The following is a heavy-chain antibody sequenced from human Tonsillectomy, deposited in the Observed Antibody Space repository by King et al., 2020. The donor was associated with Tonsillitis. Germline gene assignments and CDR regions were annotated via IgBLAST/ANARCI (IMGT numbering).Heavy chain of an antibody. CDR1: GFTFSTFW. CDR2: IKQDGSER. V-gene: IGHV3-7*03. Sequence: VQLVESGGGLVQPGGSLRLSCAASGFTFSTFWMSWVRQAPGKGLEWVANIKQDGSERYYVDSVKGRFTISRDNARNSLSLLMSILRAEDTAVYYCARGATTFDYWGQGTLVTVSS. D-gene: IGHD5-12*01. J-gene: IGHJ4*02. CDR3: ARGATTFDY.